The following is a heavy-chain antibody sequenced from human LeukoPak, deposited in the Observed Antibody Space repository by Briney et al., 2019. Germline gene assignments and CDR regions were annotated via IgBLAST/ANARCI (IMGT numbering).Heavy chain of an antibody. CDR2: IYSGGST. V-gene: IGHV3-66*01. J-gene: IGHJ1*01. CDR1: GFTVSTNY. D-gene: IGHD3-22*01. Sequence: GGSLRLSCAAPGFTVSTNYMSWVRQAPGKGLEWVSLIYSGGSTYYADSVKGRFTISRDNSKNTLYLQMNSLRAEDTALFYCARGGIGYYDSSGYDEYFQHWGQGTLVTVSS. CDR3: ARGGIGYYDSSGYDEYFQH.